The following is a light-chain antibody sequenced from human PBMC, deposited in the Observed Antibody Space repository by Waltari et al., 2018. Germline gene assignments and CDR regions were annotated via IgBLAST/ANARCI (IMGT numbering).Light chain of an antibody. Sequence: EVVLTQSPATLSLSPGERATLSCRASQSVSSYLAWYQQKPGKAPRLLISDASNRATGIPARFGGSGSGTDFTLTISSLEPEDSAVYYCQHRFNWPLTFGGGTKVEIK. CDR1: QSVSSY. CDR2: DAS. V-gene: IGKV3-11*01. J-gene: IGKJ4*01. CDR3: QHRFNWPLT.